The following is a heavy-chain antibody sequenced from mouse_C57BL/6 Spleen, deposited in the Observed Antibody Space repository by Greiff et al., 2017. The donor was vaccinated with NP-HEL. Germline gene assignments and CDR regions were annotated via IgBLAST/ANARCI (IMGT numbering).Heavy chain of an antibody. CDR2: INPSSGYT. CDR1: GYTFTSYT. V-gene: IGHV1-4*01. Sequence: QVQLQQSGAELARPGASVKMSCKASGYTFTSYTMHWVKQRPGQGLEWIGYINPSSGYTKYNQKFKDKATLTADKSSSTADMQLSSLTSEGSAVYDCASGGFAYWGQGTLVTVSA. CDR3: ASGGFAY. J-gene: IGHJ3*01.